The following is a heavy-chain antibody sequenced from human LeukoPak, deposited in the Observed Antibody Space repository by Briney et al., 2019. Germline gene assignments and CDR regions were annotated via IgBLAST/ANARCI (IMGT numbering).Heavy chain of an antibody. Sequence: GGSLRLSCAASGFTFSRAWMNWVREAPGKGLEWVGRFKSKTDGGTTDYAAPVKGRFTISRDDSESTLYLQMNSLKTEDTALYYCTADLRGDYAPSLASWGQGALVTVSS. CDR1: GFTFSRAW. CDR2: FKSKTDGGTT. CDR3: TADLRGDYAPSLAS. J-gene: IGHJ4*02. D-gene: IGHD4-17*01. V-gene: IGHV3-15*01.